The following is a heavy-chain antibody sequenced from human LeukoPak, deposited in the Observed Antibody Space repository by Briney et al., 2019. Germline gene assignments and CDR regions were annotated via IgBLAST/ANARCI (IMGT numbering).Heavy chain of an antibody. D-gene: IGHD6-13*01. Sequence: ASVKVSCKASGGIFSNYAISWVRQAPGQGLEWMGGIIPIFGTANYAQKFQGRVTITADESTSTAYMELSSLRSEDTAVYYCARDWGMGPSSSWAWGQGTLVTVSS. V-gene: IGHV1-69*13. J-gene: IGHJ5*02. CDR1: GGIFSNYA. CDR3: ARDWGMGPSSSWA. CDR2: IIPIFGTA.